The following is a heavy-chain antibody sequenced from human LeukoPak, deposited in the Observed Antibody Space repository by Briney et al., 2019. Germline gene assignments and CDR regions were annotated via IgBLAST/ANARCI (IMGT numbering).Heavy chain of an antibody. D-gene: IGHD6-13*01. Sequence: EASVTVSCTASGYTFTSYGISWVRQAPGQGLEWMGWISAYNGNTNYAQKLQGRVTMTTDTSTSTAYMELRSLRSDDTAVYYCARHGIAEWRNRFDPWGQGTLVTVSS. CDR3: ARHGIAEWRNRFDP. CDR1: GYTFTSYG. CDR2: ISAYNGNT. V-gene: IGHV1-18*01. J-gene: IGHJ5*02.